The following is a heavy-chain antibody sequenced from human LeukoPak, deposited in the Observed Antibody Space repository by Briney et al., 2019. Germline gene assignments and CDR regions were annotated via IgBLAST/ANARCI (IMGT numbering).Heavy chain of an antibody. CDR3: ARDVGSGWFDY. CDR2: MSNSSRTI. Sequence: GGSLRLSCAASGFTFSSFEMNWVRQAPGKGLEWVSYMSNSSRTIYYTDSVKGRFTISRDNAKNSLYLQMNSLRAEDTAVYYCARDVGSGWFDYWGQGTLVTVSS. J-gene: IGHJ4*02. CDR1: GFTFSSFE. V-gene: IGHV3-48*03. D-gene: IGHD6-19*01.